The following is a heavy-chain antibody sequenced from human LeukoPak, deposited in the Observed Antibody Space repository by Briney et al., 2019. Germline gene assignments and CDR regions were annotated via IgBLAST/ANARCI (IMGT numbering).Heavy chain of an antibody. CDR3: ARDHGLGSYPDY. CDR2: INAGTGDT. Sequence: ASVKVSCKSSGYTLTTSAMHWVRQAPGQSLEWMGWINAGTGDTKYSQRFQGRVTFTRDTSASTAYMALSSLRFEDTAVYFCARDHGLGSYPDYWGQGTLVTVSS. J-gene: IGHJ4*02. CDR1: GYTLTTSA. V-gene: IGHV1-3*01. D-gene: IGHD3-16*02.